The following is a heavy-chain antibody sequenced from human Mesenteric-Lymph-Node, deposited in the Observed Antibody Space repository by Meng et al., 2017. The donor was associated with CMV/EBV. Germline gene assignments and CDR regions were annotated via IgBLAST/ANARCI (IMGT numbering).Heavy chain of an antibody. D-gene: IGHD2-21*01. V-gene: IGHV4-59*01. CDR3: ARGVNYYYYGMDV. CDR2: IYYSGST. J-gene: IGHJ6*02. CDR1: GGSISSYY. Sequence: GSLRLSCAVSGGSISSYYWSWIRQPPGKGLEWIGYIYYSGSTNYNPSLKSRVTISVDTSKNQFSLKLSSVTAADTAVYYCARGVNYYYYGMDVWGQGTTVTVSS.